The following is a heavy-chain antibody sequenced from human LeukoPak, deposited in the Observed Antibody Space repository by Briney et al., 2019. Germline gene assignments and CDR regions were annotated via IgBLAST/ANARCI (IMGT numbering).Heavy chain of an antibody. CDR1: GFTFSTYN. J-gene: IGHJ4*02. V-gene: IGHV3-21*04. CDR3: AKAPRGCSGTSCYTPWDY. D-gene: IGHD2-2*02. Sequence: GGSLRLSCVASGFTFSTYNMNWVRQAPGKGLEWVSSITTSSTYIYYADSVKGRFTISRDRAKNSLYLQMNSLRAEDTAVYYCAKAPRGCSGTSCYTPWDYWGQGTLVTVSS. CDR2: ITTSSTYI.